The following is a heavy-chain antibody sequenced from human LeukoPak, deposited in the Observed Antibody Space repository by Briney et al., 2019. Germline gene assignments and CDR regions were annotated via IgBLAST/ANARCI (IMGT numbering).Heavy chain of an antibody. CDR1: GFTFDDYA. CDR2: ISWNSKNV. J-gene: IGHJ6*03. CDR3: AKDRDSGGFRRYDYRDV. D-gene: IGHD1-26*01. V-gene: IGHV3-9*01. Sequence: GGSLRLSCAASGFTFDDYAMHWVRQSPGKGLEWVSGISWNSKNVGYADSVKGRFTISRDNAKNSLYLQMDSLRDDDTALYYCAKDRDSGGFRRYDYRDVWGKGTTVTISS.